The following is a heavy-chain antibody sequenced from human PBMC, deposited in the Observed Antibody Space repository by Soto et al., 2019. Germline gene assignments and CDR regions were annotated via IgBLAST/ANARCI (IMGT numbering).Heavy chain of an antibody. J-gene: IGHJ3*02. CDR1: GFSISTSGVV. CDR2: IYWDDDK. V-gene: IGHV2-5*02. Sequence: QVTLKEPCPTLVKPTQTLTLTCTFSGFSISTSGVVVGWLRQPPGKALDLLALIYWDDDKRYSPSLKSRLTITKYPSKHQVVLTLTNRDPLDTATYYGAHTPGIPAAMISDAFDIWCQGTMVTVSS. D-gene: IGHD2-2*01. CDR3: AHTPGIPAAMISDAFDI.